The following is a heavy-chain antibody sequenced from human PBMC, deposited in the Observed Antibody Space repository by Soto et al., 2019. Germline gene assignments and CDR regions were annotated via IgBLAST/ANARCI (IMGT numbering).Heavy chain of an antibody. J-gene: IGHJ6*02. CDR3: ARGQLLHYQYGLDV. CDR2: IYYGGST. V-gene: IGHV4-59*07. Sequence: QVQLQDSGPALVRPSDSLSLMCSVSGVPITTFYWSWIRQAPGKGLEYIGYIYYGGSTHYNPALKSRVTISVDTAKNEFSLNLRSVTAADTAAYYCARGQLLHYQYGLDVWGQGTTVIV. CDR1: GVPITTFY. D-gene: IGHD3-10*01.